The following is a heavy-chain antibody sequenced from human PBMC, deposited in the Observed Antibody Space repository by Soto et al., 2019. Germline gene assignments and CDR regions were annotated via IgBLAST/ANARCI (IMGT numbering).Heavy chain of an antibody. D-gene: IGHD2-15*01. CDR2: IYYSGST. V-gene: IGHV4-31*03. CDR1: GGSISSGGYY. CDR3: ARDGSGNCSGGSCPSAEYFQH. Sequence: QVQLQESGPGLVKPSQTLSLTCTVSGGSISSGGYYWSWIRQHPGKGLEWIGYIYYSGSTYYNPSLKSRVTISVDTSKNQCSLKLSSVTAADTAVYYCARDGSGNCSGGSCPSAEYFQHWGQGTLVTVSS. J-gene: IGHJ1*01.